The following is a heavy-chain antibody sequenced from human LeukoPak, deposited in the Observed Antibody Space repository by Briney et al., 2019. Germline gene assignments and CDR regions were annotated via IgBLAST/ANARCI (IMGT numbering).Heavy chain of an antibody. Sequence: SETLSLTCTVSGGSISSSSYYWGWIRQPPGKGLEWIGSIYHSGSTYYNPSLKSRVTISVDTSKNQFSLKLSSVTAADTAVYYCARVGHQQLVSWFDPWDQGTLVTVSS. V-gene: IGHV4-39*07. CDR1: GGSISSSSYY. CDR3: ARVGHQQLVSWFDP. CDR2: IYHSGST. D-gene: IGHD6-13*01. J-gene: IGHJ5*02.